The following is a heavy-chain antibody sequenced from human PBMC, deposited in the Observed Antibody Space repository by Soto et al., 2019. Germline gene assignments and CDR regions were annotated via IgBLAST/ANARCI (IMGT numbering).Heavy chain of an antibody. CDR2: INAGNGNT. V-gene: IGHV1-3*01. CDR1: GYTFTSYA. J-gene: IGHJ4*02. D-gene: IGHD3-10*01. CDR3: ARVFDYGSGSYPAFDY. Sequence: ASVKVSCKASGYTFTSYAMHWVRQAPGQRLEWMGWINAGNGNTKYSQKFQGRVTITRDTSASTACMELSSLRSEDTAVYYCARVFDYGSGSYPAFDYWGQGTLVTVSS.